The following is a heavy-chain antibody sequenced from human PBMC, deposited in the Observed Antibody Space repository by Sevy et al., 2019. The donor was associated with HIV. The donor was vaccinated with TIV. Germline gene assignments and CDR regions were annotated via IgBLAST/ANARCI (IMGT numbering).Heavy chain of an antibody. CDR2: VYYTGST. CDR1: DGSIRKYY. J-gene: IGHJ4*02. CDR3: ARDRGLRVPEYYSDS. D-gene: IGHD3-10*01. Sequence: SETLSLTCDVSDGSIRKYYWSWIRQPPGKGLEWIGNVYYTGSTKYNPSLKSRVSISVDTSKNQFSLRLSSVTAADTAVYYCARDRGLRVPEYYSDSWGQGLLVTVSS. V-gene: IGHV4-59*01.